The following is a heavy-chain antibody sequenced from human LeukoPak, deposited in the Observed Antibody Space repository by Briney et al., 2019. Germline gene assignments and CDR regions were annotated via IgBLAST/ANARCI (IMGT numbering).Heavy chain of an antibody. CDR3: ARGYVVVVAATYYYYYGMDV. CDR2: IYTSGST. D-gene: IGHD2-15*01. Sequence: PSETLSLTRTVSGGSISSYYWGWIRQPAGGGLDWIGRIYTSGSTNYNPSLKSRVTISVDTSKNQFSLTLSSVTAADTAVYYCARGYVVVVAATYYYYYGMDVWGQGTTVTVSS. CDR1: GGSISSYY. J-gene: IGHJ6*02. V-gene: IGHV4-4*07.